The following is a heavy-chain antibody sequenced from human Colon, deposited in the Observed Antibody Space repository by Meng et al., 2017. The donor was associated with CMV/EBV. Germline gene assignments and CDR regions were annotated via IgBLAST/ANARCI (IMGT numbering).Heavy chain of an antibody. Sequence: GESLKISCAASGFTFSDFYMHWIRQAPGKGLEWVSHISSDGNTIYYADSVKGRFTTSTDNAKNSMFLQMNSLRAEDTAVYYCATVDGHAFDIWGQGTMVTVSS. V-gene: IGHV3-11*04. CDR2: ISSDGNTI. CDR3: ATVDGHAFDI. D-gene: IGHD5-24*01. CDR1: GFTFSDFY. J-gene: IGHJ3*02.